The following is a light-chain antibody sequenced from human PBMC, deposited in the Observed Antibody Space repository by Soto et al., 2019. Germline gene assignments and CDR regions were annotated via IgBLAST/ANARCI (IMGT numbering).Light chain of an antibody. CDR2: DVS. Sequence: QSVLTQPRSVSGSPGQSVTISCTGTSNDVGGYNYVSWYQQHPGKAPKFMIYDVSKRPSGVPDRFSGSKSGNTASLTISGLQAEDEADYYCCSYAGTYSYVFGTGTKLTVL. J-gene: IGLJ1*01. CDR1: SNDVGGYNY. CDR3: CSYAGTYSYV. V-gene: IGLV2-11*01.